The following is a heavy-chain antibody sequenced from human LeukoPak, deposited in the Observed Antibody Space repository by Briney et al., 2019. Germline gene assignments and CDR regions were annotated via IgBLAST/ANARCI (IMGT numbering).Heavy chain of an antibody. Sequence: GASVKVSCKASGGTFSSYAISWVRQAPGQGLEWMRWISAYNGNTNYAQKLQGRVTVTTDTSTSTAYMELRSLRSDDTAMYYCARDRVDTAMVYSGQGTLVTVSS. V-gene: IGHV1-18*01. J-gene: IGHJ4*02. CDR3: ARDRVDTAMVY. CDR2: ISAYNGNT. CDR1: GGTFSSYA. D-gene: IGHD5-18*01.